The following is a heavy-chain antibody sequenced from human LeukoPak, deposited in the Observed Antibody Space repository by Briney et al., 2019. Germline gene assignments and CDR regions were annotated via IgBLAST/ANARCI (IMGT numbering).Heavy chain of an antibody. J-gene: IGHJ3*02. CDR1: GFTVSSNY. Sequence: GGSLRLSCAASGFTVSSNYMSWVRQAPGKGLEWVSTISGSGGSTYYADSVKGRFSISRDNSKNTLYLQMNSLRAEDTALYHCARDREGELPSEGAFDIWGQGTMVTVSS. D-gene: IGHD1-26*01. CDR3: ARDREGELPSEGAFDI. CDR2: ISGSGGST. V-gene: IGHV3-23*01.